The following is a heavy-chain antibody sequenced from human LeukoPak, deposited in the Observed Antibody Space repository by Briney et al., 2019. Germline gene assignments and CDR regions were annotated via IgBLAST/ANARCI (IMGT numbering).Heavy chain of an antibody. CDR3: ARDRRYCSGGSCYRGNAFDI. CDR1: GFTFSDYY. J-gene: IGHJ3*02. D-gene: IGHD2-15*01. V-gene: IGHV3-11*04. CDR2: ISSSGSTM. Sequence: GGSLRLSCAASGFTFSDYYMSWIRQAPGTGLEWVSYISSSGSTMYNADSVKGRFTISRDNAKNSLYLQMNSLRAEDTAVYYCARDRRYCSGGSCYRGNAFDIWGQGTMVTVSS.